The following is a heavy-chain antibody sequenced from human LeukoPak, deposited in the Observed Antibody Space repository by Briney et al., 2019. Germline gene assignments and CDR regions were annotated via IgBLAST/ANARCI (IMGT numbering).Heavy chain of an antibody. V-gene: IGHV1-2*02. CDR1: GYTFTGYY. CDR2: INPNSGGT. CDR3: ASLDWIVEKGKTQGATPGRLADY. Sequence: GASVKVSCKASGYTFTGYYMHWVRQAPGQGLEWMGWINPNSGGTNYAQKFQGRVTMTRDTSISTAYMELSRLRSDDTAVYYCASLDWIVEKGKTQGATPGRLADYWGRGTLVTVSS. D-gene: IGHD3/OR15-3a*01. J-gene: IGHJ4*02.